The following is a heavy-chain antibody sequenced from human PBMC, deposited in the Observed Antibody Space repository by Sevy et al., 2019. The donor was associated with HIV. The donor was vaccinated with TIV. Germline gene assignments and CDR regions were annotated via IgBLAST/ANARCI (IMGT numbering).Heavy chain of an antibody. CDR3: ARSAGYYDSSGSDAFDI. J-gene: IGHJ3*02. Sequence: GGSLRLSCAASGFTFSSYWMSWVRQAPGKGLEWVANIKQDGSEKYYVDSVKGRFTISRDNAKNSLYRQMNSLRAEDTAVYYCARSAGYYDSSGSDAFDIWGQGTMVTVSS. CDR1: GFTFSSYW. V-gene: IGHV3-7*01. D-gene: IGHD3-22*01. CDR2: IKQDGSEK.